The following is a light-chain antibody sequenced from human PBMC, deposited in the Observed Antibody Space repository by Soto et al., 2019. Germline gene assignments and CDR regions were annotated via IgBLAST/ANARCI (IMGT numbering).Light chain of an antibody. CDR3: HSYESNNVV. CDR1: SGSIASNY. J-gene: IGLJ3*02. CDR2: EGN. V-gene: IGLV6-57*03. Sequence: NFMLTQPHSVSESPGKTVIISCTRSSGSIASNYVQWYQQRPGSAPTIVIYEGNQRPSGVPDRFSGSVDSSSNSASLTISGLKTEDEADYYCHSYESNNVVFGGGTKLTVL.